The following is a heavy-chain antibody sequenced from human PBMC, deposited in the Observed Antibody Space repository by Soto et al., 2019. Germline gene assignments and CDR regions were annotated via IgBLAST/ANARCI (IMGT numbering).Heavy chain of an antibody. CDR2: TSHTGNT. J-gene: IGHJ4*02. Sequence: PPETLSLTCIVSGGAITSSHWSRIRHFPGKGLYWIAYTSHTGNTAYNAYLQSRVTIEIDTAKNQLYRKMTSMNAADTAVYYCARDMHPGFTHYLHSWGQGTLVT. CDR3: ARDMHPGFTHYLHS. D-gene: IGHD1-26*01. V-gene: IGHV4-59*01. CDR1: GGAITSSH.